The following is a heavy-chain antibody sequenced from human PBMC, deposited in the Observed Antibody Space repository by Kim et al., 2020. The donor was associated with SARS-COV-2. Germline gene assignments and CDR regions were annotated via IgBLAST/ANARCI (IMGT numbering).Heavy chain of an antibody. V-gene: IGHV6-1*01. J-gene: IGHJ4*02. Sequence: SQTLSLTCAVSGDSVSSYTAAWNWIRQSTSRGLEWLGRTYFRSKWSTNYAVSVQSRININAETSTNQFSLQLNSVTPEDTALYYCARQMSGRFDFWGQGTLVTVSS. D-gene: IGHD7-27*01. CDR1: GDSVSSYTAA. CDR3: ARQMSGRFDF. CDR2: TYFRSKWST.